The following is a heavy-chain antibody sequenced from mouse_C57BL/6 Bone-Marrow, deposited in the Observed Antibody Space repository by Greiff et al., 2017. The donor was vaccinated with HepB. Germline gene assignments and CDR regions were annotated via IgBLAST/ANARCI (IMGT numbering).Heavy chain of an antibody. CDR3: ARNKGFLLRYFDY. J-gene: IGHJ2*01. D-gene: IGHD1-1*01. Sequence: VHLVESGPGLVQPSQSLSITCTVSGFSLTSYGVHWVRQSPGKGLEWLGVIWSGGSTDYNAAFISRLSISKDNSKSQVFFKMNSLQADDTAIYYCARNKGFLLRYFDYWGQGTTLTVSS. CDR2: IWSGGST. V-gene: IGHV2-2*01. CDR1: GFSLTSYG.